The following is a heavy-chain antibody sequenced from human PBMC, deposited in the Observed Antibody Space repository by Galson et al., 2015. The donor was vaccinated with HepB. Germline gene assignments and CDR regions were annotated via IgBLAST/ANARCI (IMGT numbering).Heavy chain of an antibody. CDR2: INPSGGST. Sequence: SVKVSCKASGYTFTSYYMHWVRQAPGQGLEWMGIINPSGGSTSYAQKLQGRVTMTRDTSTSTVYMELSSLRSEDTAVYYCARDDTLRYGSGSRFDYWGQGTLVTVSS. V-gene: IGHV1-46*04. J-gene: IGHJ4*02. CDR1: GYTFTSYY. D-gene: IGHD3-10*01. CDR3: ARDDTLRYGSGSRFDY.